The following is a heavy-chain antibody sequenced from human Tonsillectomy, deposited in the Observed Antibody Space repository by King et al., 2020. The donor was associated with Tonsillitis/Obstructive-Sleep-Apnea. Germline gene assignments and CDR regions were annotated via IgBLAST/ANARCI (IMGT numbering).Heavy chain of an antibody. V-gene: IGHV2-5*02. CDR2: IYWDDDK. CDR1: GFSLSTSGVG. Sequence: TLKESGPTLVKPPQTLTLTCTFSGFSLSTSGVGVGWIRQPPGKALEWLALIYWDDDKRYSPSLKSRLTITKDTSKNQVVLTMTNMDPVDTATYYCAHTGRSYCGGDCYENWGQGTLVTVSS. D-gene: IGHD2-21*01. J-gene: IGHJ4*02. CDR3: AHTGRSYCGGDCYEN.